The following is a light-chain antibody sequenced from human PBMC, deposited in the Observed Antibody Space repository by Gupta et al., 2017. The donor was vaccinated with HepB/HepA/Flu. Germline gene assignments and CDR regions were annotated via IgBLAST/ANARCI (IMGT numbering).Light chain of an antibody. Sequence: QSVVTHPPSASGTPGQWVTLSWSGIRSKIGDSYVYCYQHFPGTAPNLLISRADQRPSGFPDRFCCSKSSTSASLTLSGRRSEAVDDYYCSRWEYSVSLWVFGGGTRVTVL. CDR1: RSKIGDSY. CDR2: RAD. J-gene: IGLJ3*02. CDR3: SRWEYSVSLWV. V-gene: IGLV1-47*01.